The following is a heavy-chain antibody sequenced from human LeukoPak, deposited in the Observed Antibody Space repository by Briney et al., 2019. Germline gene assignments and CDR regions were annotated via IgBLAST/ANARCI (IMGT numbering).Heavy chain of an antibody. CDR3: ARDRVGHNDYGDDGGFDP. Sequence: GGSLRLSCAASGFTFSSYGMHWVRQAPGKGLEWVAVIWYDGSNKYYADSVKGRFTNSRDNSKDTLYLQMNSLRAEDTAVYYCARDRVGHNDYGDDGGFDPWGQGTLVTVSS. J-gene: IGHJ5*02. CDR2: IWYDGSNK. D-gene: IGHD4-17*01. CDR1: GFTFSSYG. V-gene: IGHV3-33*01.